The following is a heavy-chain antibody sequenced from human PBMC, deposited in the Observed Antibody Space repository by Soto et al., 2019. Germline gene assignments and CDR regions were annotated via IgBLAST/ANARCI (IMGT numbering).Heavy chain of an antibody. CDR3: ARGCCEGGYQERWYDFWSGSRYYYGMDV. CDR2: INTNTGNP. J-gene: IGHJ6*02. Sequence: GASVKLSCKASGYTFTSYAMNWVRQAPGQGLEWMGWINTNTGNPTYAQGFTGRFVFSLDTSVSTAYLQICSLKAEDTAVYYCARGCCEGGYQERWYDFWSGSRYYYGMDVWGQGTTVTVSS. CDR1: GYTFTSYA. D-gene: IGHD3-3*01. V-gene: IGHV7-4-1*01.